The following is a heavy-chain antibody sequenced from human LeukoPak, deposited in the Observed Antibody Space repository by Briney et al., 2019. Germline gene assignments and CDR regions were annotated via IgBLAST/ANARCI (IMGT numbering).Heavy chain of an antibody. CDR1: GFTFSTYS. CDR2: ISSSSSTI. J-gene: IGHJ3*02. CDR3: ARDGKSGSYYIYAFDI. D-gene: IGHD1-26*01. V-gene: IGHV3-48*04. Sequence: SGGSLRLSCAASGFTFSTYSMNWVRQAPGKGLEWVSYISSSSSTIYYADSVKGRFTISRDNAKNSLYLQMNTLRAEDTAVYYCARDGKSGSYYIYAFDIWGQGTMVTVSS.